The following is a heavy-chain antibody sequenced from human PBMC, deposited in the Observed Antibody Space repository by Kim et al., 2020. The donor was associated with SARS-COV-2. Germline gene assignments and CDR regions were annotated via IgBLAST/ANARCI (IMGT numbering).Heavy chain of an antibody. D-gene: IGHD3-10*01. V-gene: IGHV1-2*02. CDR2: FNPDSGAT. J-gene: IGHJ4*02. CDR3: AREAGSFDY. Sequence: ASVKVSFKASGYIFTNYLIHWVRQAPGQGLEWMGCFNPDSGATKYAQKFQGRVTMTGDTSISTAYMELSSLKSDDTAVYYCAREAGSFDYWGQGSLVTVSS. CDR1: GYIFTNYL.